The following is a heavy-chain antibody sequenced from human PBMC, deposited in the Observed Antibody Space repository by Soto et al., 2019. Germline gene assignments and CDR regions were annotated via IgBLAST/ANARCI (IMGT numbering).Heavy chain of an antibody. D-gene: IGHD3-22*01. CDR3: VRDSPYSSALYEGFDS. J-gene: IGHJ4*02. CDR1: GFTFSGYS. V-gene: IGHV3-48*02. CDR2: ISSSSATI. Sequence: GGSLRLSCEGSGFTFSGYSMNWVRQTPGKGLEWVSYISSSSATIYYADSVKGRFTISRDNAKKSLYLQMNSLRDEDTAVYFCVRDSPYSSALYEGFDSWGQGTLVTVSS.